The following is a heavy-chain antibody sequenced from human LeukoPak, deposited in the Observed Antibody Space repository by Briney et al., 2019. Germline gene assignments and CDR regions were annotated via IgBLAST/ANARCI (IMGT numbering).Heavy chain of an antibody. Sequence: SETLSLTCTVSGGSISSGGYYWSWIRQPPGKGLEWIGYIYHSGSTYYNPSLKSQVTISVDRSKNQFSLKLSSVTAADTAVYYCARELRYDNSDSGAFWGQGTVVTVSS. CDR1: GGSISSGGYY. CDR2: IYHSGST. CDR3: ARELRYDNSDSGAF. V-gene: IGHV4-30-2*01. J-gene: IGHJ3*01. D-gene: IGHD3-22*01.